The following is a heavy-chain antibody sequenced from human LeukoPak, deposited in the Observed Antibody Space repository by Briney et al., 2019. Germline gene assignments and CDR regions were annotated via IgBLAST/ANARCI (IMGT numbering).Heavy chain of an antibody. J-gene: IGHJ4*02. CDR1: GYTFTGYY. CDR3: AKARDGYNWLDY. D-gene: IGHD5-24*01. V-gene: IGHV1-2*02. CDR2: INPKSGGT. Sequence: WASVKVSCKASGYTFTGYYMHWVRQAPGQGLEWMGWINPKSGGTNYAQKFQGRVTMTRDTSISTAYMELSSLRSEDTAVYYCAKARDGYNWLDYWGQGTLVTVSS.